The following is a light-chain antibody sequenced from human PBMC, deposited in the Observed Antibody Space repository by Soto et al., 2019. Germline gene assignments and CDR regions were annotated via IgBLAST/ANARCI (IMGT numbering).Light chain of an antibody. CDR3: QQYNNWPLT. Sequence: EIVMTQSPATLSMSPGERATLSCRASQTVYSNLAWYQQKPGQAPRLLIYGASTRATGIPARFSGSGSGTEFTLTISSLQSEDFAVYYCQQYNNWPLTFGQGTKVEVE. J-gene: IGKJ1*01. V-gene: IGKV3-15*01. CDR1: QTVYSN. CDR2: GAS.